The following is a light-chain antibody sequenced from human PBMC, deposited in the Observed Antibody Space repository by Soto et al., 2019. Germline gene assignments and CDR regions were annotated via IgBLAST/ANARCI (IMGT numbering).Light chain of an antibody. V-gene: IGLV2-8*01. CDR1: SSDVGGYNY. CDR2: EVS. J-gene: IGLJ3*02. CDR3: SSFGGSNHVV. Sequence: QSALTQPPSASGSPGQSVTIPCTGTSSDVGGYNYVTWYQQHPGKAPKLIIYEVSKRPSGVPDHFSGSKSGNTASLTVSGLQADDEADYYCSSFGGSNHVVFGGGTKLTVL.